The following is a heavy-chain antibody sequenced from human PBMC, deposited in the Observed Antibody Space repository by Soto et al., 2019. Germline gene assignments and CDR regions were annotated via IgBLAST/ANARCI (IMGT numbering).Heavy chain of an antibody. CDR3: ARGNHRWLQLWYFDL. J-gene: IGHJ2*01. D-gene: IGHD5-12*01. CDR2: IIPIFGTA. Sequence: QVQLVQSGAEVKKPGSSVTVSCTASGGTFSSYTISWVRQAPGQGLEWMGGIIPIFGTANYAQKVQGRVTITADESTSTAYMELSSLRSEDTAVYYCARGNHRWLQLWYFDLWGRGTLVTVSS. V-gene: IGHV1-69*12. CDR1: GGTFSSYT.